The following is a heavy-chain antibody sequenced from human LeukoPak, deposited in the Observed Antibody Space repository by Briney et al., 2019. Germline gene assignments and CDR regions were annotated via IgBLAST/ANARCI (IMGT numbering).Heavy chain of an antibody. CDR1: GFTFSNYG. V-gene: IGHV3-74*01. Sequence: PGGTLRLSCLASGFTFSNYGMHWVRQAPGKGLVWVSRINTDGSSTSYADSVKGRFTISRDNAKNTLYLQMNSLRAEDTAVYYCARSRVWGSSLGDCWGQGTLVTVSS. CDR3: ARSRVWGSSLGDC. CDR2: INTDGSST. D-gene: IGHD3-16*01. J-gene: IGHJ4*02.